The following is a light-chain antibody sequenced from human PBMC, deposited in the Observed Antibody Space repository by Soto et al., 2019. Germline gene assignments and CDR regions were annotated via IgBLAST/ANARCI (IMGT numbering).Light chain of an antibody. J-gene: IGLJ3*02. CDR3: AAWDDSLSGEV. Sequence: QSALTQPPSASGSPGQSVTISCTGTSSDVGAYKYVSWYQQHPGKAPKLMIYAVSERPSGVPDRFSGSKSGTSASLAISGLRSEDEADYYCAAWDDSLSGEVFGGGTKLTVL. CDR1: SSDVGAYKY. CDR2: AVS. V-gene: IGLV2-8*01.